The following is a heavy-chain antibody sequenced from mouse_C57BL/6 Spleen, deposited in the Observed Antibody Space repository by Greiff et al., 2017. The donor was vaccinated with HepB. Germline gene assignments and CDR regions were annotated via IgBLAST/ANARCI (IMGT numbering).Heavy chain of an antibody. CDR2: IDPSDSYT. D-gene: IGHD2-5*01. CDR1: GYTFTSYW. J-gene: IGHJ2*01. CDR3: AYSNYAFDY. Sequence: QVQLQQPGAELVMPGASVKLSCKASGYTFTSYWMHWVKQRPGQGLEWIGEIDPSDSYTNYNQKFKGKSTLTVDKSSSTAYMQLSSLTSEDSAVYYCAYSNYAFDYWGQGTTLTVSS. V-gene: IGHV1-69*01.